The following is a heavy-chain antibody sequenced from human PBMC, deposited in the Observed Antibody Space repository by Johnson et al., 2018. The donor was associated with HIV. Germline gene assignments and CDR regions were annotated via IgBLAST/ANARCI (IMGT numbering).Heavy chain of an antibody. D-gene: IGHD6-13*01. CDR2: IKQDGSEK. CDR1: GFSFSSYW. J-gene: IGHJ3*02. V-gene: IGHV3-7*01. CDR3: ARDGGVAAAVGVVAFDI. Sequence: VHLVESGVGLVQPGESLRLSCEASGFSFSSYWMSWVRQAPGKGLEWVANIKQDGSEKKYVDSVKGRFTISRDNAKKSLYLKMNSLRAEDTAVYYCARDGGVAAAVGVVAFDIWGQGTMVTVSS.